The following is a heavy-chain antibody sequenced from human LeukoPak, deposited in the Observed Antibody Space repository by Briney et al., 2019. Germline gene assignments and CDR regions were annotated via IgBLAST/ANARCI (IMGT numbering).Heavy chain of an antibody. Sequence: GGSLRLSCAASGFTFSSYGMNWVRQAPGKGLEWVSYISSSSSNINYAESVKGRFTISRDNAKNSLHLQMNSLRAEDTAVYYCARDQAEWSLNNWFDPWGQGTLVTVSS. CDR2: ISSSSSNI. CDR1: GFTFSSYG. J-gene: IGHJ5*02. V-gene: IGHV3-48*04. CDR3: ARDQAEWSLNNWFDP. D-gene: IGHD3-3*01.